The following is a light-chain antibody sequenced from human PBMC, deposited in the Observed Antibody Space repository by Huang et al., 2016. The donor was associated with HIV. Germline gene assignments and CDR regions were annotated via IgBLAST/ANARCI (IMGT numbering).Light chain of an antibody. V-gene: IGKV3D-15*01. CDR1: QGVRTN. Sequence: VMTQSPASLSASPGAKVTLSCRASQGVRTNLAWYQQKPGQAPTLLMFGASTRATGTPPRVSGSGSGTYFTLTITSLQSSDSAIYYCQQYNDWPPLTFGGGTKVEI. CDR3: QQYNDWPPLT. J-gene: IGKJ4*01. CDR2: GAS.